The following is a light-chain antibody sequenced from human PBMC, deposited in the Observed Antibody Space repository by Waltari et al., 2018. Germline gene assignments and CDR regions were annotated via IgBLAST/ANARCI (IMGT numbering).Light chain of an antibody. CDR3: HSRDTTSTRL. CDR2: GQN. V-gene: IGLV3-19*01. CDR1: TLRTFY. Sequence: SSALTQDPAVSVALGQTVRNTCQGDTLRTFYARGSQQRPGQAPILVLYGQNNRPSGIPDRFSGSTSGNTASLTITRAQAEDEGDYFCHSRDTTSTRLFGGGTRVTV. J-gene: IGLJ2*01.